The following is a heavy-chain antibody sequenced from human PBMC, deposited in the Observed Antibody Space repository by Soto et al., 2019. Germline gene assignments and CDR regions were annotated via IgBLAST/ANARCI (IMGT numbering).Heavy chain of an antibody. D-gene: IGHD1-26*01. Sequence: GGSLRLSCAASGVTFSSYAMHWVRQAPGKGLEWVAVISYDGSNKYYADSVKGRFTISRDNSKNTLYLQMNSLRAEDTAVYYCARDRDEGELLLGSDAFDIWGQGTTATVSS. CDR2: ISYDGSNK. V-gene: IGHV3-30-3*01. J-gene: IGHJ3*02. CDR3: ARDRDEGELLLGSDAFDI. CDR1: GVTFSSYA.